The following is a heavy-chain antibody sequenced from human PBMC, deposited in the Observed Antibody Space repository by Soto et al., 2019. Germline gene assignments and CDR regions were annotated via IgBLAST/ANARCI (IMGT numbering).Heavy chain of an antibody. CDR3: ARKPYCSGGSCHPIDY. CDR2: ISSSSSYT. Sequence: VQLVESGGGLVKPGGSLRLSCAASGFTFSDYYMSWIRQAPGKGLEWVSYISSSSSYTNYADSVKGRFTISRDNAKSSLYLQMNSLRAEDTAVYYCARKPYCSGGSCHPIDYWGQGTLVTVSS. J-gene: IGHJ4*02. D-gene: IGHD2-15*01. CDR1: GFTFSDYY. V-gene: IGHV3-11*06.